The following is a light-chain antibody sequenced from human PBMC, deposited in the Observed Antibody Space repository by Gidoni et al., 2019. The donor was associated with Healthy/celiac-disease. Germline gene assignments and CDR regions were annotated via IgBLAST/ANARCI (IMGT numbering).Light chain of an antibody. CDR3: QQSNT. CDR2: KAS. CDR1: HSISSW. Sequence: DIQMTQSPSTLSASVGDRVTITCRASHSISSWLAWYQQKPGKAPKLLIYKASSLESGVPSRFSGSGSGTEFTLTISSLQPDDFATYYCQQSNTFGGGTKVEIK. J-gene: IGKJ4*01. V-gene: IGKV1-5*03.